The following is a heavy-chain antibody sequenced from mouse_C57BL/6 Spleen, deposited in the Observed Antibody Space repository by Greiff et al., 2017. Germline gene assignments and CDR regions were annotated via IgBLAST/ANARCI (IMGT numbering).Heavy chain of an antibody. J-gene: IGHJ2*01. CDR3: AREIYYDNDGGYCFDY. D-gene: IGHD2-4*01. Sequence: QVQLQQSGAELVKPGASVKMSCKASGYTFTSYWITWVKQRPGQGLEWIGDIYPGSGSTNYNEKFKSKATLTVDTSSSTAYMQLSSLTSEDSAVYYCAREIYYDNDGGYCFDYWGQGTTLTVSS. V-gene: IGHV1-55*01. CDR2: IYPGSGST. CDR1: GYTFTSYW.